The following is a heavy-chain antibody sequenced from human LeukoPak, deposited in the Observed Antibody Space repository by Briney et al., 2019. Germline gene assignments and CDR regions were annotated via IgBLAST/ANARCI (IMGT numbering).Heavy chain of an antibody. Sequence: GGSLRLSCAASGFTFSSYWMSWVPQAPGKGLEWVANIKQDGSEKYYVDSVKGRFTISRDNAKNSLYLQMNSLRAEDTAVYYCARLSGYSYGLNFDYWGQGTLVTVSS. V-gene: IGHV3-7*01. CDR2: IKQDGSEK. CDR3: ARLSGYSYGLNFDY. D-gene: IGHD5-18*01. J-gene: IGHJ4*02. CDR1: GFTFSSYW.